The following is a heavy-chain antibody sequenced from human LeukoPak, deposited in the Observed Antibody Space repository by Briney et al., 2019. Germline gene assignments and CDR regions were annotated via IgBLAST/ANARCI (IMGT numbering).Heavy chain of an antibody. J-gene: IGHJ4*02. CDR3: AKEVYCSGGSCYMLNPFDY. Sequence: GGSLRLSCAASGFTFSNAWMSWVRQAPGKGLEWVSAISGSGGSTYYADSVKGRFTISRDNSKNTLYLQMNSLRAEDTAVYYCAKEVYCSGGSCYMLNPFDYWGQGTLVTVSS. V-gene: IGHV3-23*01. D-gene: IGHD2-15*01. CDR1: GFTFSNAW. CDR2: ISGSGGST.